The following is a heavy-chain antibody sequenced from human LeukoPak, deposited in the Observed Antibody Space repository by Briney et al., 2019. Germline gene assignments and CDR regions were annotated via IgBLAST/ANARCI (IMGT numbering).Heavy chain of an antibody. Sequence: ASVKVSCKVSGKTLSDLSIHWLRQPPGKGLEWLGGSDPEDGERIYAQMFQGRVTMTDDTSIDTAYMELSSLRSEDTAVYYCVTGFTTMAVDYFDYWGQGTLVTVSP. J-gene: IGHJ4*02. D-gene: IGHD5-18*01. CDR1: GKTLSDLS. V-gene: IGHV1-24*01. CDR2: SDPEDGER. CDR3: VTGFTTMAVDYFDY.